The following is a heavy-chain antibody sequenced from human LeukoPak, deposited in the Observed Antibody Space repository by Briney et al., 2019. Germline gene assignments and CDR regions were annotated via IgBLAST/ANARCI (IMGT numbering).Heavy chain of an antibody. CDR3: ARDIYFYDSSGRRVADIA. V-gene: IGHV3-11*01. Sequence: GGSLRLSCAASGFTFSDYYMSWIRQAPGKGLEWVSYISSSGSTIYYADSVKGRFTISRDNAKNSLYLQINSLRAEDTAVYYCARDIYFYDSSGRRVADIAWGQGTLVTVSS. CDR2: ISSSGSTI. D-gene: IGHD3-22*01. CDR1: GFTFSDYY. J-gene: IGHJ5*02.